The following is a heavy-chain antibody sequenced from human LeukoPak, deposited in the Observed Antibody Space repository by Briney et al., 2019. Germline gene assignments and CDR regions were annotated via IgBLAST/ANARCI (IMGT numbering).Heavy chain of an antibody. Sequence: PGGSLRLSCAASGFTFGNYVVHWVRQAPGKGLEYVSAITPNGGSTFYANSVKGRFTISRDNSKNTLYLQMGSLRAEDMAVYYCARVGRFAYWGQGTLVTVSS. D-gene: IGHD3-3*01. CDR3: ARVGRFAY. V-gene: IGHV3-64*01. J-gene: IGHJ4*02. CDR2: ITPNGGST. CDR1: GFTFGNYV.